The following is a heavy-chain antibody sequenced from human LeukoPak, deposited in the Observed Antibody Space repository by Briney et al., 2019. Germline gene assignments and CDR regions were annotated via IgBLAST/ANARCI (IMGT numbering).Heavy chain of an antibody. CDR2: INHSGST. D-gene: IGHD3-22*01. CDR3: ARGGPDSSGYYYHYYYYGMDV. J-gene: IGHJ6*02. Sequence: SETLSLTCAVYGGSFSGYYWSWIRQPPGKGLEWIGEINHSGSTNYNPSLKSRVTISVDTSKNQFSLKLSSVTAADTAVYYCARGGPDSSGYYYHYYYYGMDVWGQGTTVTVSS. V-gene: IGHV4-34*01. CDR1: GGSFSGYY.